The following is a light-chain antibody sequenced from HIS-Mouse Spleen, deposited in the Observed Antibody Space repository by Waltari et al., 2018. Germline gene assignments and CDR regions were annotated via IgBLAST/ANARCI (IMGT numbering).Light chain of an antibody. CDR2: DDS. CDR1: NIGSKS. J-gene: IGLJ1*01. Sequence: SYVLTQPPSVSVAPGKTASITCGGHNIGSKSVHGYQQKPGQAPVLVVYDDSDRPSGIPERFSGSNSGNTATLTISRVEAGDEADYYCQVWDSSSDHPYVFGTGTKVTVL. CDR3: QVWDSSSDHPYV. V-gene: IGLV3-21*03.